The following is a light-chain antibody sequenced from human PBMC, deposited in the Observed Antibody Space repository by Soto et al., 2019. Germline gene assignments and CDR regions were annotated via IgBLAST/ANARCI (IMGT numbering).Light chain of an antibody. CDR3: SSYTSSSTQV. CDR1: SSDVGGYNY. CDR2: DVN. Sequence: QSALTQPASVSGSPGQSITISCTGTSSDVGGYNYVSWYQHHPGKAPKLMIYDVNNRPSGVSDRFSGSKSSNTASLTISGLQPEDEADYYCSSYTSSSTQVFGGGTKLTVL. J-gene: IGLJ2*01. V-gene: IGLV2-14*03.